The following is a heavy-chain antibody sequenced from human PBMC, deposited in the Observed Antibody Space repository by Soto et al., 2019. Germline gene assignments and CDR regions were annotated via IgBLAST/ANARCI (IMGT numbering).Heavy chain of an antibody. J-gene: IGHJ4*02. CDR3: ASVSINVSGKRFFDD. D-gene: IGHD3-16*01. V-gene: IGHV3-30-3*01. CDR2: ISYDGNNE. Sequence: QVQLVESGGGVVQPGRSLRLSCAASGFTLNNYAVHWVRQAPGKGLEWVSFISYDGNNENYADSVKGRFTISRDNFENTVYLEMNSLRAEDTAVYYCASVSINVSGKRFFDDWGQETLVTVAS. CDR1: GFTLNNYA.